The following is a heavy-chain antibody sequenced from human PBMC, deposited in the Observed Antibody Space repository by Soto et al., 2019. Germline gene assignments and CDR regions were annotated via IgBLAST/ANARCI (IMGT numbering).Heavy chain of an antibody. V-gene: IGHV4-59*08. CDR2: IYYSGTT. D-gene: IGHD1-26*01. CDR3: ARLGGSYAVPHFDY. J-gene: IGHJ4*02. Sequence: WTWLRQPPGKGLEWMGYIYYSGTTTNYNPSLKSRVTLSVDTSKNQFSLKLSSVTAADTAVYYCARLGGSYAVPHFDYWGQGTLGTVSS.